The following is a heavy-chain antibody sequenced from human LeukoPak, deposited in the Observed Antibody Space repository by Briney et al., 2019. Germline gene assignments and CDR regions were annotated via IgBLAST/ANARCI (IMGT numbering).Heavy chain of an antibody. CDR3: AREGFSGYYGYYFDY. V-gene: IGHV3-74*01. Sequence: RAGGSLRLSCAASGFTFSSYSMNWVRQAPGKGLVWVSRINSDGSSTSYADSVKGRFTISRDNAKNTLYLQMNSLRAEDTAVYYCAREGFSGYYGYYFDYWGQGTLVTVSS. D-gene: IGHD3-22*01. J-gene: IGHJ4*02. CDR1: GFTFSSYS. CDR2: INSDGSST.